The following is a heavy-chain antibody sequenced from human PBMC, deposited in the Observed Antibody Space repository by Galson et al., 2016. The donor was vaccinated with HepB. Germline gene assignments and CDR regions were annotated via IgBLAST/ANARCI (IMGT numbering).Heavy chain of an antibody. CDR1: GDSISSSNW. V-gene: IGHV4-4*02. Sequence: EPLSLTCAVSGDSISSSNWWSWVRQPPGKGLEWIGEIFHSGTTNYNPSFKSRVTISVDKSKNQFSLNLTSVTAADTAVYYCARESWVGYTDSDANWFDPWGQGTLVTVSS. J-gene: IGHJ5*02. CDR3: ARESWVGYTDSDANWFDP. CDR2: IFHSGTT. D-gene: IGHD5-24*01.